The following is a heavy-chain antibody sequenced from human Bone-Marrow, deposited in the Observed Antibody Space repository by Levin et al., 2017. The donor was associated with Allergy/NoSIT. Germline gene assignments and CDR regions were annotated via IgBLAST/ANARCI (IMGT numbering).Heavy chain of an antibody. CDR3: SRDPDSGTYLGAY. CDR1: GYTFTKYH. D-gene: IGHD1-26*01. CDR2: INPNGGTT. V-gene: IGHV1-46*01. J-gene: IGHJ4*02. Sequence: GESLKISCKASGYTFTKYHIQWVRQAPGQGLEWMGVINPNGGTTNYAQKFRGRVTMTRDTSTSTVYMELSSLKSDDTAVYYCSRDPDSGTYLGAYWGQGTLVTVSS.